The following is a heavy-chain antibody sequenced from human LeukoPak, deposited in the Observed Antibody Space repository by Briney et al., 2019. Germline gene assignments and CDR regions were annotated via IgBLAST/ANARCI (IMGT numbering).Heavy chain of an antibody. V-gene: IGHV1-18*01. CDR3: ARDPYHRLGPPLDL. D-gene: IGHD1-14*01. J-gene: IGHJ5*02. Sequence: ASVKVSCRASGYTFTNSDITWVRQAPGQGLEWMGRISTSNGDTNYAAKLQGRVTTTTDTSTSTVYMELGSLTFDDTAVYFCARDPYHRLGPPLDLWGQGTLVTVFS. CDR2: ISTSNGDT. CDR1: GYTFTNSD.